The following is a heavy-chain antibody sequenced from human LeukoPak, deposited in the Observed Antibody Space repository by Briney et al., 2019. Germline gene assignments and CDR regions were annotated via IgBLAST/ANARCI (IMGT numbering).Heavy chain of an antibody. D-gene: IGHD6-19*01. CDR1: GYTFTGYY. CDR2: INPNSGGT. J-gene: IGHJ4*02. CDR3: ARGSPYSSGWKYYFDY. Sequence: ASVKVSCKASGYTFTGYYMHWVRQAPGQGLEWMGWINPNSGGTSYAQKFQGRVTITTDTSTSTAYMELRSLRSDDTAVYYCARGSPYSSGWKYYFDYWGQGTLVTVSS. V-gene: IGHV1-2*02.